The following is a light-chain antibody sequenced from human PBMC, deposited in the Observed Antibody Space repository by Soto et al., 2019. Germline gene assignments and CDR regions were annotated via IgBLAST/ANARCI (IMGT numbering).Light chain of an antibody. CDR2: KAS. J-gene: IGKJ1*01. CDR3: QQYNSYSPT. V-gene: IGKV1-5*03. Sequence: DIQMTQSPSTLSASVGDTVTVTCRASQSISSWLAWYQQKPGKAPNLLIYKASSLEGGVPSRFSGSGSGTEFTLTISSLQPDDFATYYCQQYNSYSPTFGQGTKVDIK. CDR1: QSISSW.